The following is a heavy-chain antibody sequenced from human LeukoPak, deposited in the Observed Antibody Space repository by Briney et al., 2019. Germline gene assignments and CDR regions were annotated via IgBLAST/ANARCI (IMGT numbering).Heavy chain of an antibody. CDR2: ISSSSSTI. D-gene: IGHD3-10*01. J-gene: IGHJ4*02. CDR3: ARDLWFGELGY. Sequence: GGSLRLSCAASGFTFSSYGMSWVRQAPGKGLEWVSYISSSSSTIYYADSVKGRFTISRDNAKNSLYLQMNSLRAEDTAVYYCARDLWFGELGYWGQGTLVTVSS. CDR1: GFTFSSYG. V-gene: IGHV3-48*01.